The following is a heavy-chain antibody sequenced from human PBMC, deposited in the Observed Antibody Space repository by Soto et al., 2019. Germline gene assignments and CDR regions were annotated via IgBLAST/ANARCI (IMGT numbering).Heavy chain of an antibody. CDR3: ARDWYSSSWF. CDR1: GYAFTSYG. V-gene: IGHV1-18*04. J-gene: IGHJ4*02. D-gene: IGHD6-13*01. CDR2: ISAYNGNT. Sequence: ASVKVSCKASGYAFTSYGISGVRQAPGQGLGWMGWISAYNGNTNYAQKLQGRVTMTTDTSTSTAYMELRSLRSDDTAVYYCARDWYSSSWFWGQGTLVTVSS.